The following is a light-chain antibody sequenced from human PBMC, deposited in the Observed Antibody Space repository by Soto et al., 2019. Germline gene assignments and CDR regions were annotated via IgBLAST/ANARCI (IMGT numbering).Light chain of an antibody. V-gene: IGKV2-28*01. CDR1: QSLLHSNGYNY. Sequence: DIVMTQSPLSLPVTPGEPASISCRSSQSLLHSNGYNYLDWYLQKSGQSTQLLIYLGSNRACGVLDRFSGSGSGTDFTLNISRVEAEDVGVYYCMQALQTPPFTFGPRTKVDIK. J-gene: IGKJ3*01. CDR2: LGS. CDR3: MQALQTPPFT.